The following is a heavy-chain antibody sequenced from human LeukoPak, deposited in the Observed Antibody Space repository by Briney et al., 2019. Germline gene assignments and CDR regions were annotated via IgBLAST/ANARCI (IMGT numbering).Heavy chain of an antibody. J-gene: IGHJ4*02. CDR2: IKQDGTEI. CDR3: ARTPDGADY. V-gene: IGHV3-7*01. Sequence: GGSLRLSCAASGFTFNNYWMTWFRQAPGKGLEWVANIKQDGTEIYYVDSVRGRFIISRDNAENSLYLQMNSLRVEDTAVYYCARTPDGADYWGQGTLVTVSS. D-gene: IGHD3-10*01. CDR1: GFTFNNYW.